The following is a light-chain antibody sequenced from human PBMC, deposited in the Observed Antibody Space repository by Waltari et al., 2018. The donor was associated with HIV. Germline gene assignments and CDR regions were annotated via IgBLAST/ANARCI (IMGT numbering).Light chain of an antibody. J-gene: IGKJ2*01. V-gene: IGKV1-5*03. CDR3: QGGNGY. Sequence: DSPMTQSPSTLSASVGDRLIITCRASQNIQKRMAWYQQKPGKAPKLLIYFASTLQGGVPSRFSGSGSGTEFTLTISSLQPDDFATYYCQGGNGYFGQGTKVEIK. CDR1: QNIQKR. CDR2: FAS.